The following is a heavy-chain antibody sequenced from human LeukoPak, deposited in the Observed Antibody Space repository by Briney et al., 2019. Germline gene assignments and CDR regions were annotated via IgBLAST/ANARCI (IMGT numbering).Heavy chain of an antibody. V-gene: IGHV4-39*01. CDR2: IYYSGST. CDR1: GGSISSSSYY. CDR3: ARITANYDILTGYNYYYYYMDV. Sequence: SETLSLTCTVSGGSISSSSYYWGWIRQPPGKGLEWIGSIYYSGSTYYNPSLKSRVTISVDTSKNQFSLKLSSVTAADTAVYYCARITANYDILTGYNYYYYYMDVWGKGTTVTISS. D-gene: IGHD3-9*01. J-gene: IGHJ6*03.